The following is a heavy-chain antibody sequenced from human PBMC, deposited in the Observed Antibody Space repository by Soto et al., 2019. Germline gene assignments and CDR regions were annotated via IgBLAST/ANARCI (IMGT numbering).Heavy chain of an antibody. V-gene: IGHV4-59*01. CDR1: GGSISSYY. CDR3: AREVAVAGILNWFDP. J-gene: IGHJ5*02. D-gene: IGHD6-19*01. CDR2: IYYSGST. Sequence: PSETLSLTCTVSGGSISSYYWSWIRQPPGKGLEWIGYIYYSGSTNYNPSLKSRVTISVDTSKNQFSLKLSSVTAADTAVYYCAREVAVAGILNWFDPWGQGTLVTVSS.